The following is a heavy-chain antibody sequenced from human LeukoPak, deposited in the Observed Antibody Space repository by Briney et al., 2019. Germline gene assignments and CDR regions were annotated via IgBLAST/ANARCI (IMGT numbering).Heavy chain of an antibody. Sequence: PRGSLRLSCAASGVTFSSYAMSWVRQAPGKGLEWVAAIIGSGGSTYYADSVKGRFTISRDNSTSTVYLQMNSLRAEDTAVYYCANNVAAFPDYWGQGTLVTVSS. CDR2: IIGSGGST. D-gene: IGHD2-21*02. J-gene: IGHJ4*02. CDR1: GVTFSSYA. V-gene: IGHV3-23*01. CDR3: ANNVAAFPDY.